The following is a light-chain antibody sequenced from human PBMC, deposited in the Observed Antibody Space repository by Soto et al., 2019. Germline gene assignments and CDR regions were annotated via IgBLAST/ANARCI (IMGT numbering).Light chain of an antibody. CDR1: QSISSY. J-gene: IGKJ3*01. CDR3: QQSYSTPFT. CDR2: AAS. Sequence: DIQMTQSPSSLSASVGDRVTITCRASQSISSYLNWYQQKPGKAPKLLIYAASSLQRGVPSRFSGSGSGTEFTRTISRLQPEDVATYYCQQSYSTPFTFGPGTKVEIK. V-gene: IGKV1-39*01.